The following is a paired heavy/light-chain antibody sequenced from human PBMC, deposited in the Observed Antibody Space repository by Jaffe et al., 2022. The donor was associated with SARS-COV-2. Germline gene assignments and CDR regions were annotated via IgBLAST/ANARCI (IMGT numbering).Light chain of an antibody. V-gene: IGKV4-1*01. CDR2: WAS. CDR1: QSILYTTNNKNY. J-gene: IGKJ4*01. Sequence: DIVMTQSPDSLAVSLGERATINCKSSQSILYTTNNKNYLAWYQHKPGQPPKLLISWASTRESGVPDRFSGSGSGTDFTLTISSLQAEDVAVYYCHQHYSSPLTFGGGTKVEIK. CDR3: HQHYSSPLT.
Heavy chain of an antibody. CDR1: GYTFTSFD. J-gene: IGHJ4*02. CDR2: INPNSGDA. CDR3: ARGRADASVVANY. D-gene: IGHD2-21*01. V-gene: IGHV1-8*01. Sequence: QVQLVQSGAEVKKPGASVKVSCKASGYTFTSFDINWVRAAPGQGLERVGWINPNSGDAGYAQKFRGRVTMTRDTSISTAYMELSGLTSDDTGVYYCARGRADASVVANYWGQGTLVTVSS.